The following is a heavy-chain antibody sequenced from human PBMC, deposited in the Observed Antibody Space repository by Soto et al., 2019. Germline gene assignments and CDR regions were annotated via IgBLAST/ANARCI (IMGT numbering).Heavy chain of an antibody. V-gene: IGHV1-18*01. CDR1: GYIFVNYG. J-gene: IGHJ6*02. CDR3: VMVDNYVTPTPQDV. CDR2: ISPYTDNK. Sequence: QVQLVQSGDEVKKPGASVKVSCKASGYIFVNYGIAWVRQAPGQGLEWMGSISPYTDNKHSATKVQGRLTMTTDTSTSTAYMDLGSLTSDDTAVYYCVMVDNYVTPTPQDVWGQGTTVTVSS. D-gene: IGHD3-16*01.